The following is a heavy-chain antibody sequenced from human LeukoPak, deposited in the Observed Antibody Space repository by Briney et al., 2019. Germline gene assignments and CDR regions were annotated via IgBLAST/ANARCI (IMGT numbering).Heavy chain of an antibody. D-gene: IGHD2-2*01. J-gene: IGHJ3*02. Sequence: GGSLRLSCTASGFTFSSYEMNWVRQAPGKGLEWVSFISSSDNTIKYADSVKGRFTISRGNAKNSLYLQMNSLRAEDTAVYYCARRIAAIGFDAFDIWGQGTMVTVSS. CDR2: ISSSDNTI. V-gene: IGHV3-48*03. CDR3: ARRIAAIGFDAFDI. CDR1: GFTFSSYE.